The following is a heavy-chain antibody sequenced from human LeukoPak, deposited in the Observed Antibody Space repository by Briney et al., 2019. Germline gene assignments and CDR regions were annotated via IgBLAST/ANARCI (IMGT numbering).Heavy chain of an antibody. V-gene: IGHV3-23*01. CDR2: ISGSGGST. Sequence: GGSLNLSCEPPESTFSSNALSWVRRAPGKGLEWAPPISGSGGSTYYADSVKGRFTISRDNSKNTLYLQMNSLRAEDTAVYYCAKDVPNMVRGVSFDYWGQGTLVTVSS. CDR1: ESTFSSNA. CDR3: AKDVPNMVRGVSFDY. J-gene: IGHJ4*02. D-gene: IGHD3-10*01.